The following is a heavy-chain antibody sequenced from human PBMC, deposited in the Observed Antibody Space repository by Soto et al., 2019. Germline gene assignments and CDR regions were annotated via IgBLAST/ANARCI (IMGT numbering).Heavy chain of an antibody. D-gene: IGHD6-19*01. CDR1: GFTFSSYN. CDR2: ISPSSSYI. V-gene: IGHV3-21*01. J-gene: IGHJ5*02. CDR3: ARVLAVAGPNWFDP. Sequence: EVPLVESGGGLVKPGGSLRLSCAASGFTFSSYNMHWVRQAPGKGLEWVSCISPSSSYIYYVDSVKGRFTISRDNAQNSLYLQMNSLRVEDTAVYYCARVLAVAGPNWFDPWGQGTLVTVSS.